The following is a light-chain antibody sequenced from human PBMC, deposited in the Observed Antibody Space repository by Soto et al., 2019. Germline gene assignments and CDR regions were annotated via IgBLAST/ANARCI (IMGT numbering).Light chain of an antibody. CDR2: KAS. V-gene: IGKV1-5*03. CDR1: QSITNW. Sequence: DIQMTQSPSTLSASEGDRVTIACRASQSITNWLAWYQQKPGKAPNLLIYKASSLESGVPSRFSGSGSGTEFTLTITXXQPDDFATYYCQQYSTYPYTFGQGTKLEIK. CDR3: QQYSTYPYT. J-gene: IGKJ2*01.